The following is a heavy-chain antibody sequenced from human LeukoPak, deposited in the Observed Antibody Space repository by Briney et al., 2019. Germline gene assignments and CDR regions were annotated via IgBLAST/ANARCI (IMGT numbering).Heavy chain of an antibody. CDR1: GFTFSSYS. J-gene: IGHJ4*02. CDR2: ISSSSSTI. CDR3: ARDSPRIAVAGGGDY. D-gene: IGHD6-19*01. Sequence: GGSLRLSCAASGFTFSSYSMNWVRQAPGKGLEWVSYISSSSSTIYYADSVKGRFTISRDNAENSLYLQMNSLRAEDTAVYYCARDSPRIAVAGGGDYWGQGTLVTVSS. V-gene: IGHV3-48*01.